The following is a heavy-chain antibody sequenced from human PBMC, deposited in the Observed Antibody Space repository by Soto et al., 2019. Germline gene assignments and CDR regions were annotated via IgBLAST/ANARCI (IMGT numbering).Heavy chain of an antibody. Sequence: GGSLRLSCAASGFTFSSYAMHWVRQAPGKGLEWVAVISYDGSNKYYADSVKGRFTISRDNSKNTLYLQMNSLRAEDTAVYYCAREDNSGYYYDDYYYYGMDVWGQGTTVTVSS. J-gene: IGHJ6*02. CDR1: GFTFSSYA. CDR3: AREDNSGYYYDDYYYYGMDV. D-gene: IGHD3-22*01. CDR2: ISYDGSNK. V-gene: IGHV3-30-3*01.